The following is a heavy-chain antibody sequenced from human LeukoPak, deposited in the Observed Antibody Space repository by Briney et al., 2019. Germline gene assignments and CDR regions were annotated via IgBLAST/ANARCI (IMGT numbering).Heavy chain of an antibody. CDR2: ISTYNGNT. D-gene: IGHD5-12*01. CDR1: GYTFTSYG. Sequence: GASVKVSCKASGYTFTSYGINWVRQAPGQGLEWMGWISTYNGNTNYAQKLQGRVTMTTDTSTSTAYMELSGLRSDDTAVYYCAIVPTTYFFDYWGQGTLVTVSS. J-gene: IGHJ4*02. CDR3: AIVPTTYFFDY. V-gene: IGHV1-18*01.